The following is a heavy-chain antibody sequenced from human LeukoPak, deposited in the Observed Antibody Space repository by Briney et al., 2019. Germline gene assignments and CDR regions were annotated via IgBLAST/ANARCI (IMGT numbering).Heavy chain of an antibody. D-gene: IGHD1-26*01. V-gene: IGHV4-4*07. CDR3: ARDLKWSYGTEY. J-gene: IGHJ4*02. CDR2: IYTSASGST. CDR1: GGSISDYY. Sequence: SETLSLTCTVSGGSISDYYWSWIRQPAGKGLEWIGHIYTSASGSTNYNPSLKSRVTMSVDTSKNQLSLGLSSVTAADTAVYYCARDLKWSYGTEYWGQGTLVTVSS.